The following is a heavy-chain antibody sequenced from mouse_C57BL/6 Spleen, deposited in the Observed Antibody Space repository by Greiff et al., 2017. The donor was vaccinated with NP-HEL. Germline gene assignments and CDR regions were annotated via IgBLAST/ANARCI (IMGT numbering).Heavy chain of an antibody. CDR3: ARGDYYGSSYHFDY. D-gene: IGHD1-1*01. Sequence: QVHVKQPGTELVKPGASVKLSCKASGYTFTSYWMHWVKQRPGQGLEWIGNINPSNGGTNYNEKFKSKATLTVDKSSSTAYMQLSSLTSEDSAVYYCARGDYYGSSYHFDYWGQGTTLTVSS. J-gene: IGHJ2*01. CDR2: INPSNGGT. CDR1: GYTFTSYW. V-gene: IGHV1-53*01.